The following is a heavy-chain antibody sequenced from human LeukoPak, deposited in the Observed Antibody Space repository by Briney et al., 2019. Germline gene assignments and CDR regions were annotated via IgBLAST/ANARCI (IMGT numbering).Heavy chain of an antibody. V-gene: IGHV1-18*01. D-gene: IGHD6-19*01. CDR2: ISVYNGNT. CDR1: GYSFTSYG. CDR3: ARKSSPDF. Sequence: ASVKVSCKASGYSFTSYGISWVRQAPGQGLEWMGWISVYNGNTKYAQKFQGGVILTTDTSTSTAYMELTSLKSDDTAVYYCARKSSPDFWGQGTLVTVSS. J-gene: IGHJ4*02.